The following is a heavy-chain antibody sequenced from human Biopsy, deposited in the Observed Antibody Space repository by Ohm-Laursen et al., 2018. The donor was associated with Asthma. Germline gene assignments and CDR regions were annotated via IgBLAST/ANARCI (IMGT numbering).Heavy chain of an antibody. V-gene: IGHV3-11*04. CDR2: INGKSNSI. CDR1: GFTFSDFY. Sequence: SLRLSCTASGFTFSDFYMSWIRQAPGKGLEWISYINGKSNSIEYADSVKGRFTISRDNAKNSLYLQMNSLRAEDTAVYYCALKYRNSVFPEYGMDVWGQGTTVTVSS. CDR3: ALKYRNSVFPEYGMDV. D-gene: IGHD4-11*01. J-gene: IGHJ6*02.